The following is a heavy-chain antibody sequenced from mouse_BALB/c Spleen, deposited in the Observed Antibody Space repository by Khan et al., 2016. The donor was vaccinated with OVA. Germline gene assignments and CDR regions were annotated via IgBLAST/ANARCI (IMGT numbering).Heavy chain of an antibody. J-gene: IGHJ2*01. Sequence: VRLQQSGPGLVKPSQSLSLTCTVTGYSITTDYARNWIRQFPGNKLEWMGFISYSGNTKYNPSLKSRISISRDTSTNQFFLQLKSVTTEDTARYYCARVYGGDFDYWGQGTTLTVSS. CDR2: ISYSGNT. CDR1: GYSITTDYA. D-gene: IGHD1-1*01. CDR3: ARVYGGDFDY. V-gene: IGHV3-2*02.